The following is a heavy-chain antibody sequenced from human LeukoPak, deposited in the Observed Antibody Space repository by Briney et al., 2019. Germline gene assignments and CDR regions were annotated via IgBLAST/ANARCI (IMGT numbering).Heavy chain of an antibody. Sequence: SETLSLTCTVSGASIMSSSYYWGWIRQPPGKVLGWIVSIYYSASTYYHPSLKRQLNISVDTSKNQFSMKLSSVTAADTAVYYCARQPSCGSCYTLYCYYIDVWGKGTTVTISS. CDR3: ARQPSCGSCYTLYCYYIDV. J-gene: IGHJ6*03. V-gene: IGHV4-39*01. CDR2: IYYSAST. D-gene: IGHD2-15*01. CDR1: GASIMSSSYY.